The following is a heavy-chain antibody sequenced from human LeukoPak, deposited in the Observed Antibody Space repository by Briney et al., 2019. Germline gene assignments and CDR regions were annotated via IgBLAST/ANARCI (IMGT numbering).Heavy chain of an antibody. CDR2: IIPIFGTA. J-gene: IGHJ4*02. CDR1: GCTFSSYA. D-gene: IGHD1-26*01. CDR3: ARDWSVVGATSRYFDY. V-gene: IGHV1-69*05. Sequence: GASVKVSCKASGCTFSSYAISWVRQAPGQGLEWMGGIIPIFGTANYAQKFQGRVTITTDESTSTAYMELSSLRSEDTAVYYCARDWSVVGATSRYFDYWGQGTLVTVSS.